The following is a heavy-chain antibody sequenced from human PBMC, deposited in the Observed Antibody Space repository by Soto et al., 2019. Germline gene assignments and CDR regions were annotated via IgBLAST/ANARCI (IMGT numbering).Heavy chain of an antibody. CDR2: IYRTGST. Sequence: SETLSLTCTASGCTFSTYYWNWIRQAPGKGLEWIGYIYRTGSTHYNPSLNSRAAISLGTSRNQFSLQLKSVTAADTAVYFCARQIGDDPFDIWGQGTMVTVSS. V-gene: IGHV4-4*09. J-gene: IGHJ3*02. D-gene: IGHD3-3*01. CDR1: GCTFSTYY. CDR3: ARQIGDDPFDI.